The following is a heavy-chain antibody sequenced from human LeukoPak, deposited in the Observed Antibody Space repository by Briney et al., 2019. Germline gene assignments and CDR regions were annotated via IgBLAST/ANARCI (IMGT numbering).Heavy chain of an antibody. J-gene: IGHJ4*02. Sequence: ASVKVSCKASGYTFTSYGISWVRQAPGQGLEWMGWISAYNGNTNYAQKLQGRVTMTTDTSTSTAYMELRSLRSDDTAVYYCATEGSYYYDSSGLYYWGQGTLVTVSS. CDR1: GYTFTSYG. D-gene: IGHD3-22*01. V-gene: IGHV1-18*01. CDR2: ISAYNGNT. CDR3: ATEGSYYYDSSGLYY.